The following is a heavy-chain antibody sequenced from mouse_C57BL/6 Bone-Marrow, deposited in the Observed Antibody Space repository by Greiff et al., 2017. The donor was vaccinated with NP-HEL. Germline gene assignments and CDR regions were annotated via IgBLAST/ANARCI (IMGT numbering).Heavy chain of an antibody. CDR1: GYTFTDYY. Sequence: VQLQQSGPELVKPGASVKISCKASGYTFTDYYMNWVKQSHGKSLEWIGDINPNNGGTSYNQKFKGKATLTVDKSSSTAYMELRSLTSEDSAVYYCARRGAYYRSWFAYWGQGTLVTVSA. J-gene: IGHJ3*01. CDR3: ARRGAYYRSWFAY. V-gene: IGHV1-26*01. D-gene: IGHD2-12*01. CDR2: INPNNGGT.